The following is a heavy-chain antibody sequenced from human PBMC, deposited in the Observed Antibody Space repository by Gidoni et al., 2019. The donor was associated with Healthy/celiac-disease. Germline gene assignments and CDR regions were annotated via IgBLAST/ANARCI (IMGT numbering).Heavy chain of an antibody. CDR2: ISSSSSTI. D-gene: IGHD6-13*01. V-gene: IGHV3-48*01. J-gene: IGHJ6*04. CDR3: ARDRRIAAAGKGADGMDV. Sequence: EVQLVESGGGLVQPGGSLRLSCAASGFTFRTYSMNWVRQAPGKGLEWVSYISSSSSTIYYADSVKGRFTISRDNAKNSLYLQMNSLRAEDTAVYYCARDRRIAAAGKGADGMDVWGKGTTVTVSS. CDR1: GFTFRTYS.